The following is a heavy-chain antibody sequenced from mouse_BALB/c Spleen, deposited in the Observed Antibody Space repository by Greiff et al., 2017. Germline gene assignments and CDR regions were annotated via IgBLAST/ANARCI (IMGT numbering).Heavy chain of an antibody. V-gene: IGHV1S81*02. CDR1: GYTFTSYW. D-gene: IGHD2-10*01. Sequence: QVQLQQPGAELVKPGASVKLSCKASGYTFTSYWMHWVKQRPGQGLEWIGEINPSNGRTNYNEKFKSKATLTVDKSSSTAYMRLGSLTSEGSAVYHCARGKSKRAYYGNCLDYGGRDTTLTVSS. CDR2: INPSNGRT. J-gene: IGHJ2*01. CDR3: ARGKSKRAYYGNCLDY.